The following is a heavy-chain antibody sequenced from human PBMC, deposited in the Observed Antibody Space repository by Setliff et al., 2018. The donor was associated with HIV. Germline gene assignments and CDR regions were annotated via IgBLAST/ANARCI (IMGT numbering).Heavy chain of an antibody. J-gene: IGHJ4*02. V-gene: IGHV1-24*01. CDR1: GYTLAELS. CDR2: FDPEDGET. Sequence: VKVSCKVSGYTLAELSMHWVRQAPGKGLEWMGGFDPEDGETIYAQKFQGRVTMTEDTSTDTAYMELSSLRSEDTAVYYCATAPPRGPVTFGGGWGQGTLVTVSS. D-gene: IGHD3-16*01. CDR3: ATAPPRGPVTFGGG.